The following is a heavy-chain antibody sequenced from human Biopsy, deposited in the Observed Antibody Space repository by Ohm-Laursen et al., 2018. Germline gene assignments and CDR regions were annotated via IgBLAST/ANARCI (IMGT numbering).Heavy chain of an antibody. V-gene: IGHV3-53*01. CDR3: VRGRAY. Sequence: SLRLSCAASGFTVSTTYMSWVRQAPGKGLEWVSIIYLDGNTYYTDSVKGRFTISRDNSKNALYLQMYSLRPADTAKYYCVRGRAYWGQGTLVTVSS. CDR1: GFTVSTTY. J-gene: IGHJ4*02. CDR2: IYLDGNT.